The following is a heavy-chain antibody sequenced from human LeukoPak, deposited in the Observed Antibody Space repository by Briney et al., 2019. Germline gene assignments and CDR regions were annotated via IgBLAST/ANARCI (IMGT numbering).Heavy chain of an antibody. Sequence: SETLSLTCTVSGGSVSDSSYYWGWIRQPPGKGLEWIGSFYYTGGTYYSPSFRSRVIISVDTSKNQFSLKLSSVTAADTAVYYCARFPTMVRGVTDAFDIWGQGTMVTVSS. J-gene: IGHJ3*02. CDR2: FYYTGGT. CDR1: GGSVSDSSYY. D-gene: IGHD3-10*01. V-gene: IGHV4-39*07. CDR3: ARFPTMVRGVTDAFDI.